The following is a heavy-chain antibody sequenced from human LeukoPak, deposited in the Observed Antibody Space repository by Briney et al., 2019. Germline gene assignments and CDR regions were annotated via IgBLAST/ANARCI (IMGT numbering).Heavy chain of an antibody. Sequence: GGSLRLSCAASGFTFSRYGIHWVRQAPGKRLEWVAFILYDGSNKYYADSVKGRFTISRYNSKNTLYLQMNSLRAEDTAVYYCAKDVDGVTTSHYYYYYMDVCGEGTTVTVSS. J-gene: IGHJ6*03. CDR1: GFTFSRYG. CDR3: AKDVDGVTTSHYYYYYMDV. V-gene: IGHV3-30*02. D-gene: IGHD1-1*01. CDR2: ILYDGSNK.